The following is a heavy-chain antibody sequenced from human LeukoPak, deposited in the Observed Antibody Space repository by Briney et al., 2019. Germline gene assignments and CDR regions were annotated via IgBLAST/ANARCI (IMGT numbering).Heavy chain of an antibody. J-gene: IGHJ4*02. CDR3: TRLGPSTLVDY. CDR1: ALTLTDGG. D-gene: IGHD1-26*01. V-gene: IGHV3-73*01. CDR2: IRSKPQSYAT. Sequence: PGGSLKLSWPADALTLTDGGIQSARQASGKGLECVGRIRSKPQSYATAYGESLKGRFTISRDDSKNTAYLQRIILKIETPPVYYCTRLGPSTLVDYWSQGTQVTVSS.